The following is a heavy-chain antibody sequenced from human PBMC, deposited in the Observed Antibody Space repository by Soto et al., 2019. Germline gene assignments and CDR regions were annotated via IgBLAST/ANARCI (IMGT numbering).Heavy chain of an antibody. V-gene: IGHV3-23*01. Sequence: EVPLLESGGGLVQPGGSLRLSCAASGFTFSNFAMHWVRQAPGKGLEWVSAISGSGGSTYYADSVKGRFTISRDNSKNTLYLQMNSLRAEDTAVYYCAKESVVVTRRAFYIWGQGTMVTVSS. CDR1: GFTFSNFA. CDR3: AKESVVVTRRAFYI. D-gene: IGHD3-22*01. CDR2: ISGSGGST. J-gene: IGHJ3*02.